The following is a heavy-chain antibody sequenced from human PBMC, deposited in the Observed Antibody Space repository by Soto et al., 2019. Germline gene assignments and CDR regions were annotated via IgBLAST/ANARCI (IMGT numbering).Heavy chain of an antibody. CDR2: INKDGSEK. CDR3: VREIASRL. Sequence: EVQVVESGGGLVQPGGSLRLSCAASGFTFTSYWMTWVRQAPGRGLAWVANINKDGSEKSYVDSVKGRFTSSRDNAKSSLYLQMNSLRADDTAVYYCVREIASRLWGKGTTVIVSS. D-gene: IGHD2-21*01. CDR1: GFTFTSYW. J-gene: IGHJ6*04. V-gene: IGHV3-7*01.